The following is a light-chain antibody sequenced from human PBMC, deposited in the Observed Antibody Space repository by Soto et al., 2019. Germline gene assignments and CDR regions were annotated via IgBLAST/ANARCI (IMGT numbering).Light chain of an antibody. CDR3: CSFAGSSTLYV. CDR1: SSDVGSYNL. CDR2: EGN. J-gene: IGLJ1*01. V-gene: IGLV2-23*01. Sequence: QSVLAQPASVSGSPGQSITISCTGTSSDVGSYNLVSWYQQHPGKAPKLMIYEGNKRPSGVSNRFSGSKSGNTASLTISRLQDEDEADYYCCSFAGSSTLYVFGTRTKVTVL.